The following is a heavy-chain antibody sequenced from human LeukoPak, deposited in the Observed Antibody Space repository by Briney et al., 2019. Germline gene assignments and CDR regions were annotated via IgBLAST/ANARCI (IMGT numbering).Heavy chain of an antibody. V-gene: IGHV4-4*07. CDR2: IYTSGST. CDR1: GGSISSYY. J-gene: IGHJ4*02. CDR3: AREGIVDTIAEYYFDY. D-gene: IGHD5-12*01. Sequence: PSETLSLTCTVSGGSISSYYWSWIRQPAGKGLEWIGRIYTSGSTNYNPSLKSRVTMSVDTSKNQFSLKLSSVTAADTAVYYCAREGIVDTIAEYYFDYWGQGTLVTVSS.